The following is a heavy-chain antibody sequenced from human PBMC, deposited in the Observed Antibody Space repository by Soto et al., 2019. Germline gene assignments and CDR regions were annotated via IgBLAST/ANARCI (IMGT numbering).Heavy chain of an antibody. Sequence: PSETLSLTCTVSGGSISSSSYYWVWIRQPPGKGLEWIGSIYYSGSTYYNPSLKSRVTISVDTSKNQFSLKLSSVTAADTAVYYCARLVYDSSGYYYAYYFDYWGQGTLVTVSS. CDR2: IYYSGST. J-gene: IGHJ4*02. D-gene: IGHD3-22*01. V-gene: IGHV4-39*01. CDR3: ARLVYDSSGYYYAYYFDY. CDR1: GGSISSSSYY.